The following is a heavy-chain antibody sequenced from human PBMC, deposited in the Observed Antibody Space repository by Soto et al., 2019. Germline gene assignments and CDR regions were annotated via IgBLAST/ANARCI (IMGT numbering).Heavy chain of an antibody. D-gene: IGHD3-22*01. CDR2: ISAYNGNT. CDR1: GYTFTSYS. V-gene: IGHV1-18*04. Sequence: ASVKVSCKASGYTFTSYSISWVRQAPGQGLEWMGWISAYNGNTNYAQKLQGRVTMTTDTSTSTAYMELRSLRSDDTAVYYCARDRAPYYDSSGHPSGAFDIWGQGTMVTVSS. J-gene: IGHJ3*02. CDR3: ARDRAPYYDSSGHPSGAFDI.